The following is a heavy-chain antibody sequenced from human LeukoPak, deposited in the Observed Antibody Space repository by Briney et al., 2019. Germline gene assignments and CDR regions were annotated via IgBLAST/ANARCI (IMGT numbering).Heavy chain of an antibody. CDR3: ARHLSITVTGDRRFDY. V-gene: IGHV4-59*01. J-gene: IGHJ4*02. Sequence: SETLSLTCTVSGDSISSYYCSWIRQPPGKGLEWIGYIYYSGSTSYNPSLKSRVTISLDTSNNQFSLKLRSVTAADTAMYYCARHLSITVTGDRRFDYWGQGTLVTVSS. D-gene: IGHD6-19*01. CDR1: GDSISSYY. CDR2: IYYSGST.